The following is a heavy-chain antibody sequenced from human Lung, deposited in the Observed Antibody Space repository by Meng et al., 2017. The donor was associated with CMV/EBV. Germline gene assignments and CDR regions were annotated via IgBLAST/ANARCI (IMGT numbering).Heavy chain of an antibody. CDR3: ARQYSSSYYSDY. J-gene: IGHJ4*02. CDR2: IRHSGDIT. V-gene: IGHV4-34*01. D-gene: IGHD6-6*01. Sequence: SQXXXLTXGIYGGSLSGYYWSWIRQTPGKGLEWIGEIRHSGDITNYNPSLKSRVTISIDTSKKQLSLKLSAVTAADTAVYYCARQYSSSYYSDYWGQGTLVTVSS. CDR1: GGSLSGYY.